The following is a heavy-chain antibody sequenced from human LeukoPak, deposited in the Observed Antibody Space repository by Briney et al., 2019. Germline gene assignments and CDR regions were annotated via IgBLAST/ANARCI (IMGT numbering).Heavy chain of an antibody. CDR2: ISYDGSNK. V-gene: IGHV3-30*18. CDR1: GFTFSSYG. Sequence: PGGSLRLSCAASGFTFSSYGMHWVRQAPGKGLEWVAVISYDGSNKYYADSVKGRITISRDNSKNTLYLQMNSLRAEDTAVYYCAKDLGYCSGGSCYYYGMDVWGQGTTVTVSS. D-gene: IGHD2-15*01. J-gene: IGHJ6*02. CDR3: AKDLGYCSGGSCYYYGMDV.